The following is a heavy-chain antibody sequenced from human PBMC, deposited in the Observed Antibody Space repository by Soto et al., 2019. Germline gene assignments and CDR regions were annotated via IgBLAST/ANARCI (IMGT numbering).Heavy chain of an antibody. D-gene: IGHD3-22*01. V-gene: IGHV3-74*01. J-gene: IGHJ3*02. Sequence: GGSLRLSCAASGFTFSSYWIHWVRQAPGKGLVWVSRISNDGSSTNYADSVKGRFTISRDNAKNTVYLQMNSLRAEDTAVYYCARDTYYYDSSDHFSADAFDIWGQGTMVTVSS. CDR2: ISNDGSST. CDR3: ARDTYYYDSSDHFSADAFDI. CDR1: GFTFSSYW.